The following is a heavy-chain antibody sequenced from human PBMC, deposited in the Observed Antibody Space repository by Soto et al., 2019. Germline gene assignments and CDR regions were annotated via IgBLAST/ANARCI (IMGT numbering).Heavy chain of an antibody. V-gene: IGHV4-34*01. CDR1: GGSFSGCY. CDR3: ARENSGYDFYYYGMDV. CDR2: INHSGST. D-gene: IGHD5-12*01. J-gene: IGHJ6*02. Sequence: SETLSLTCAVYGGSFSGCYWSWIRQPPGKGLEWIGEINHSGSTNYNPSLKSRVTISVDTSKNQFSLKLSSVTAADTAVYYCARENSGYDFYYYGMDVWGQGTTVTVSS.